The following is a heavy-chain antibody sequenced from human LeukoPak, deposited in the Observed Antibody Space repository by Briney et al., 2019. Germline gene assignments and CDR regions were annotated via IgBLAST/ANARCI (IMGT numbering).Heavy chain of an antibody. CDR1: GFTFSSYS. CDR2: ISSSSSYI. CDR3: AKDRGSGSQYRPLYRYGMDV. J-gene: IGHJ6*02. D-gene: IGHD3-10*01. V-gene: IGHV3-21*04. Sequence: PGGSLRLSCAASGFTFSSYSMNWVRQAPGKGLEWVSSISSSSSYIYYADSVKGRFTISRDNAKNSLYLQMNSLRAEDTALYYCAKDRGSGSQYRPLYRYGMDVWGQGTTVTVSS.